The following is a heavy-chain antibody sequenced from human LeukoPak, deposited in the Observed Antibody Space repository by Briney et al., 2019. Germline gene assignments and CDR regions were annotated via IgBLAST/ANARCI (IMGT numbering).Heavy chain of an antibody. CDR3: ARDGVGAKGFDY. D-gene: IGHD1-26*01. Sequence: GASVKVSCKASGGTFSSYAISWVRQAPGQGLEWMGGIIPIFGTANYAQKFQGRVTITTDESTSTAYMELSSLRSVDTAVYYCARDGVGAKGFDYWGQGTLVTVSS. V-gene: IGHV1-69*05. CDR1: GGTFSSYA. CDR2: IIPIFGTA. J-gene: IGHJ4*02.